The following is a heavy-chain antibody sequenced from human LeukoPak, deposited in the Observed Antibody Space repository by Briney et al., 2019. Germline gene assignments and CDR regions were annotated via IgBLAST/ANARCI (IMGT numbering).Heavy chain of an antibody. Sequence: PSETLSLTCNVSGGSISSGGSRWSWIRQHPGKGLEWIGYIYYSGSTYYNPSLKSRVTISVDRSKNQFSLKLSSVTAADTAVYYCARGARGYSYGYVYWGQGTLVTVSS. J-gene: IGHJ4*02. CDR2: IYYSGST. CDR1: GGSISSGGSR. CDR3: ARGARGYSYGYVY. D-gene: IGHD5-18*01. V-gene: IGHV4-31*03.